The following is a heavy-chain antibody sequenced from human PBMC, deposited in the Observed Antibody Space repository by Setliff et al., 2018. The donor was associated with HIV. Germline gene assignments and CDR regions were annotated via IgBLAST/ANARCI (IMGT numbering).Heavy chain of an antibody. J-gene: IGHJ3*02. CDR3: ATRPPGVQGCRI. Sequence: SVKVSCKASGGSFNILGFTWVRQAPGQGLEWVGGIIPVVDAPIYAQRFQGSGVITADKSQGTAYMQLSSLKFEDTAVYYCATRPPGVQGCRIWGQGTMVTVSS. CDR2: IIPVVDAP. CDR1: GGSFNILG. V-gene: IGHV1-69*06.